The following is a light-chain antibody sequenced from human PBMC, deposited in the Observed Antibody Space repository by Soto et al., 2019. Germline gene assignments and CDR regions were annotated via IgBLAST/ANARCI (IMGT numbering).Light chain of an antibody. CDR1: QSMSSY. J-gene: IGKJ1*01. CDR3: QQSYSIPWT. V-gene: IGKV1-39*01. CDR2: AAS. Sequence: DIQMTQSPSSLSAYVGDRVTITCRASQSMSSYLNWYQQKPGKAPKLLIYAASSLQSGVPSRFSGSGSGTDFTLTISSLQPEDFATYYCQQSYSIPWTFGQGTKVEIK.